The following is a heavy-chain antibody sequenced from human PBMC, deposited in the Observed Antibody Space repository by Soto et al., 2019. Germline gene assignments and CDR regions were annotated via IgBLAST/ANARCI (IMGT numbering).Heavy chain of an antibody. D-gene: IGHD3-9*01. V-gene: IGHV1-46*03. J-gene: IGHJ3*02. Sequence: VASVKVSCKASGYTFTSYYMHWMRQAPGQGLEWMGIINPSGGSTSYAQKFQGRVTMTRDTSTSTVYMELSSLRSEDTAVYYCARVAMYYDILTGYHDAFDIWGQGTMVTVSS. CDR3: ARVAMYYDILTGYHDAFDI. CDR1: GYTFTSYY. CDR2: INPSGGST.